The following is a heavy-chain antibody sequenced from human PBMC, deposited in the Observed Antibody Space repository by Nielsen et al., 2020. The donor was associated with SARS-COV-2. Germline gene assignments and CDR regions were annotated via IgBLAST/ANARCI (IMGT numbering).Heavy chain of an antibody. V-gene: IGHV4-39*07. J-gene: IGHJ6*02. D-gene: IGHD1-26*01. Sequence: SETLSLTCTVSGGSISSGGYYWSWIRQPPGKGLEWIGEINHSGSTNYNPSLKSRVTISVDTSKNQFSLKLSSVTAADTAVYYCARFGSGSYSIHYYYYGMDVWGQGTTVTVSS. CDR3: ARFGSGSYSIHYYYYGMDV. CDR1: GGSISSGGYY. CDR2: INHSGST.